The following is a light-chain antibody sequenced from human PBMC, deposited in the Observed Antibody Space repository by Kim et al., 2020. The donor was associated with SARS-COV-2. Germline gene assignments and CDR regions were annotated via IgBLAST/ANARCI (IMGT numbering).Light chain of an antibody. Sequence: ASVGDRVTITCRASQGIGSYLAWYQQKPGNAPKLLIYTASTLGSGVPSRFSGSGSGTEFTLTISSLQPEDFATYSCQQFTTYPRTFGQGTKVDIK. CDR3: QQFTTYPRT. CDR1: QGIGSY. CDR2: TAS. V-gene: IGKV1-9*01. J-gene: IGKJ1*01.